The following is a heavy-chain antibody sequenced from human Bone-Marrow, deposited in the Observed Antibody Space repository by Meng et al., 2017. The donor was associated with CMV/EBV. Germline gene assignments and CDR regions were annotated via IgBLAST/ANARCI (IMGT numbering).Heavy chain of an antibody. CDR2: IIPILGIA. V-gene: IGHV1-69*02. J-gene: IGHJ4*02. CDR1: GGTFSSYT. CDR3: ARVPAQYSSSDSGD. D-gene: IGHD6-13*01. Sequence: KVSCKASGGTFSSYTISWVRQAPGQGLEWMGRIIPILGIANYAQKFQGRVTITADKSTSTAYMELSSLRSEDTAVYYCARVPAQYSSSDSGDWGQGTRVTVSS.